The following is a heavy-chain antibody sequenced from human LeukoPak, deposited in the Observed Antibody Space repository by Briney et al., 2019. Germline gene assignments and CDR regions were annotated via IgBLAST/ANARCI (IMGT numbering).Heavy chain of an antibody. J-gene: IGHJ3*02. V-gene: IGHV3-30*04. Sequence: PGGSLRLSCAASGFTFSSYAMHWVRQAPGKGLEWVAVISYDGSNKYYADSVKGRFTISRDNSKNTLYLQMNSLRAEDTAVYYCARDLPHDMAPIWGQGTMVTVSS. CDR1: GFTFSSYA. CDR3: ARDLPHDMAPI. CDR2: ISYDGSNK. D-gene: IGHD3-22*01.